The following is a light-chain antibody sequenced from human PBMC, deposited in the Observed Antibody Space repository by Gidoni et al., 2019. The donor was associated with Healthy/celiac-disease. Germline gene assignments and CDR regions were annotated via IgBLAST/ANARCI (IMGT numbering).Light chain of an antibody. CDR1: SSNIGSNT. V-gene: IGLV1-44*01. Sequence: QSVLTQPPSTSGTPGQRVTISCSGSSSNIGSNTVNWYQQFPRTAPKLLIYNNNQRPSGVPDRFSGSRSGTSASLAISGLQSEDEADYYCAAWDDSLNGPVFGGGTKLT. CDR3: AAWDDSLNGPV. J-gene: IGLJ3*02. CDR2: NNN.